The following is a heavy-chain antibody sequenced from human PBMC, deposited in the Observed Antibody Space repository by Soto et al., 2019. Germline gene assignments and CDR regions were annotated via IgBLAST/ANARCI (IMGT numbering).Heavy chain of an antibody. V-gene: IGHV1-18*01. CDR1: GYTFTSYG. Sequence: ASVKVSCKASGYTFTSYGISWVRQAPGQGLEWMGWISAYNGNTNYAQKLQGRVTMTTDTSTSTAYMELRSLRSDDTAVYYCARSLSGYSSGWPYYYYGMDVWGQGTTVTVSS. D-gene: IGHD6-19*01. J-gene: IGHJ6*02. CDR3: ARSLSGYSSGWPYYYYGMDV. CDR2: ISAYNGNT.